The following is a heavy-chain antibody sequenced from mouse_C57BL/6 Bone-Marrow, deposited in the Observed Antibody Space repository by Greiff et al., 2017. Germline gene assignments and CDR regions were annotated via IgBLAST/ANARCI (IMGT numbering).Heavy chain of an antibody. CDR1: GFTFSSYA. D-gene: IGHD2-5*01. CDR3: TRAYYSNYRAMDY. CDR2: LSSGGDYI. Sequence: EVKLMESGEGLVKPGGSLKLSCAASGFTFSSYAMSWVRQTPEKRLEWVAYLSSGGDYIYYADTVKGRFTISRDNARNTLYLQMSSLKSEDTAMYYCTRAYYSNYRAMDYWGQGTSVTVSS. J-gene: IGHJ4*01. V-gene: IGHV5-9-1*02.